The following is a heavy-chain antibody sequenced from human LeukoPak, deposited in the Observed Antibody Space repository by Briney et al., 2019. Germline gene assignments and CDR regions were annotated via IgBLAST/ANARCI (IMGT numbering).Heavy chain of an antibody. CDR2: VDSDGSRT. CDR1: GFTFSSCW. Sequence: GGSLRLSCAASGFTFSSCWMHWVRQAPGKGLVWVSSVDSDGSRTTYADSVRGRFTISRDNAKNTLYLQMNSLGAEDTAVYYCARSRYDSSAYYYFAYWGQGTLVTVSS. D-gene: IGHD3-22*01. CDR3: ARSRYDSSAYYYFAY. J-gene: IGHJ4*02. V-gene: IGHV3-74*01.